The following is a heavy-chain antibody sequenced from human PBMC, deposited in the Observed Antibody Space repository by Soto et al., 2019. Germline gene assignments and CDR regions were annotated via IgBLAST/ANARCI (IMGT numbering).Heavy chain of an antibody. V-gene: IGHV4-30-4*01. CDR1: GGSISSGDYY. CDR3: ASRKSSPYFDY. Sequence: QVQLQESGPGLVKPSQTLSLTCTVSGGSISSGDYYWSWIRQPPGKGLEWIGNIYYSGSTYYNPSLNGRVTISIDTSKNQFSLKLSSVTAADTAVYYCASRKSSPYFDYWGQGTLVTVSS. J-gene: IGHJ4*02. D-gene: IGHD3-10*01. CDR2: IYYSGST.